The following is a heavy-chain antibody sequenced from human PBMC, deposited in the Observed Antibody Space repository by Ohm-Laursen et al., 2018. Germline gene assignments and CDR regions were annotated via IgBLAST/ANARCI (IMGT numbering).Heavy chain of an antibody. V-gene: IGHV4-59*01. CDR1: GGSISSYY. D-gene: IGHD6-19*01. CDR2: IHHAQSA. CDR3: ASGGQWPRPHLNWFDP. J-gene: IGHJ5*02. Sequence: PSETLSLTWTVSGGSISSYYWMWIRQPPGKGLEWIGYIHHAQSATYSPSLKSRVTISVDTSKNQFSLKMTSVTAADTAVYYCASGGQWPRPHLNWFDPWGQGTLVTVSS.